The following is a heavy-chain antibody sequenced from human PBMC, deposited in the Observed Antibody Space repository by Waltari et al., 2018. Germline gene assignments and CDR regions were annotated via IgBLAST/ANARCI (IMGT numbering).Heavy chain of an antibody. CDR1: GGSFSDNS. CDR2: IHHSGST. CDR3: AGGGY. V-gene: IGHV4-34*01. Sequence: QVQLQQWGARLLKPSETLSLTCAVYGGSFSDNSWNWIRQPPGKGLEWIGEIHHSGSTNCNPSLKSRVIISLDTSTNQFSLNLASVTAADTAVYCCAGGGYWGQGTLVTVSS. J-gene: IGHJ4*02.